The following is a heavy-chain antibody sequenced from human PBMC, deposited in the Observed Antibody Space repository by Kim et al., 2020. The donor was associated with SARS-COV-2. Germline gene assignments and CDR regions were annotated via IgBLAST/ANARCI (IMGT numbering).Heavy chain of an antibody. Sequence: GGSLRLSCAVYGFTFSGYWMSWVRQAPGKGLEWVANIKQDGSEKYYVDSVKGRFTISRDNAKNSLYLQMNSLRAEDTAVYYCAREITMWFGELLHWYFDLWGRGTLVTVSS. CDR1: GFTFSGYW. D-gene: IGHD3-10*01. CDR2: IKQDGSEK. CDR3: AREITMWFGELLHWYFDL. V-gene: IGHV3-7*05. J-gene: IGHJ2*01.